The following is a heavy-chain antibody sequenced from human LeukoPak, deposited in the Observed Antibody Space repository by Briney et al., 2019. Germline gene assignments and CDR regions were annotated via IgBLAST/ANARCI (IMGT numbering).Heavy chain of an antibody. CDR2: ISGSGGST. Sequence: GGSLILSCAASGFTFSSYAMSWVRQAPGKGLEWVSAISGSGGSTYYADSVKGRFTISRDNSKNTLYLQMNSLRAEDTAVYYCAKDPIMIFGVVMNERDYWGQGTLVTVSS. CDR3: AKDPIMIFGVVMNERDY. V-gene: IGHV3-23*01. J-gene: IGHJ4*02. D-gene: IGHD3-3*01. CDR1: GFTFSSYA.